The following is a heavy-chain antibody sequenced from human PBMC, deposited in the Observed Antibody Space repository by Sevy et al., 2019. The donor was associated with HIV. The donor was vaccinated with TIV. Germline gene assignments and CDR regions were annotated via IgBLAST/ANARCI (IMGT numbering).Heavy chain of an antibody. CDR1: GFTFSSYW. V-gene: IGHV3-7*01. CDR3: AREGITSRMDV. D-gene: IGHD3-10*01. Sequence: GGSLRLSCAASGFTFSSYWMSWVRQAPGKGLEWVANIKQDGSEKYYVDSVKGRFTISRDNAKNSLYLQMNSRRAEDTAVYYCAREGITSRMDVWGQGTTVTVSS. J-gene: IGHJ6*02. CDR2: IKQDGSEK.